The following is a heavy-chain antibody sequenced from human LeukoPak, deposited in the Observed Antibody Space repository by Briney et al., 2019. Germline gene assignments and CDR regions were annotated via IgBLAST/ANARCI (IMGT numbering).Heavy chain of an antibody. CDR1: GFTFSSYE. V-gene: IGHV3-48*03. CDR3: APEYYYDSSGYYGSY. D-gene: IGHD3-22*01. Sequence: PGGSLRLSCAASGFTFSSYEMNWVRQAPGKGLEWVSYISSSGSTIYYADSVKGRFTISRDNAKNSLYLQMNSLRAEDTAVYYCAPEYYYDSSGYYGSYWGQGTLVTVSS. J-gene: IGHJ4*02. CDR2: ISSSGSTI.